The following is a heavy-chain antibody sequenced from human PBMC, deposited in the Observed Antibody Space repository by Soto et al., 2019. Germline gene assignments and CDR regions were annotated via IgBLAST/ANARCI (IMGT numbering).Heavy chain of an antibody. CDR1: GGTFSSYA. CDR3: ARVVVVVAATMVLDAFDI. CDR2: IIPIFGTA. D-gene: IGHD2-15*01. Sequence: QVQLVQSGAEVKKPGSSVKVSCKASGGTFSSYAISWVRQAPGQGLEWMGGIIPIFGTANYAQKFQGRVTITADESTSTAYMELSSLRSEDTAVYYCARVVVVVAATMVLDAFDIWGQGTMVTVSS. V-gene: IGHV1-69*01. J-gene: IGHJ3*02.